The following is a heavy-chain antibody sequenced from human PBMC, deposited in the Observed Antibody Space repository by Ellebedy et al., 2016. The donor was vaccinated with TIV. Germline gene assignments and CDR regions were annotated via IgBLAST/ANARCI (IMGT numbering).Heavy chain of an antibody. CDR3: AKRSDWYRGVDY. CDR1: GFTFSSYG. Sequence: PGGSLRLSCAASGFTFSSYGMHWVRQAPGKGLEWVAFIRYDGSNKYYADSVNGRFTISRDISKNTLYLQMNSLSAEDRAVYYCAKRSDWYRGVDYWGQGTLVTVSS. V-gene: IGHV3-30*02. J-gene: IGHJ4*02. CDR2: IRYDGSNK. D-gene: IGHD1-26*01.